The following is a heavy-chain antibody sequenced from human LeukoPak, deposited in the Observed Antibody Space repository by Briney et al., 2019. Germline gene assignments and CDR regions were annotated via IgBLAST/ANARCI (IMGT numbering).Heavy chain of an antibody. D-gene: IGHD6-13*01. CDR3: ARISYSSSWYFDY. J-gene: IGHJ4*02. Sequence: SETLSLTCTVSGGSISSGGYYWSWIRQHPGKGLEWIGYIYYSGSTYYNPSLKSRVTISVDTSKNQFSLKLSSVTAADTAVYYCARISYSSSWYFDYWGQGILVTVSS. CDR1: GGSISSGGYY. V-gene: IGHV4-31*03. CDR2: IYYSGST.